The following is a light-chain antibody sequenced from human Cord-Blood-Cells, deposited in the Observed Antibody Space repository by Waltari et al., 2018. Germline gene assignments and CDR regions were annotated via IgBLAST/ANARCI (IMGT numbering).Light chain of an antibody. CDR2: DAS. CDR3: QQRSNWIT. J-gene: IGKJ5*01. CDR1: QSVSSY. Sequence: EIVLTQSPATLSLSPGERATLSCRASQSVSSYLAWYQQKPGQAPRRLIYDASNRATGIPARFSGSGSGTDFTLTISSLEPEDFAVDYCQQRSNWITFGQGTRLEIK. V-gene: IGKV3-11*01.